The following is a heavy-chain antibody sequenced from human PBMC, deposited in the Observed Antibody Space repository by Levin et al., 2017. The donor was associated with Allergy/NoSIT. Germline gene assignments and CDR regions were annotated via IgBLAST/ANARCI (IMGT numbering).Heavy chain of an antibody. D-gene: IGHD3-22*01. CDR2: ISGSGGST. CDR1: GFTFSSYA. CDR3: AKDRGYYDSSGIYYFDY. Sequence: SCAASGFTFSSYAMSWVRQAPGKGLEWVSAISGSGGSTYYADSVKGRFTISRDNSKNTLYLQMNSLRAEDTAVYYCAKDRGYYDSSGIYYFDYWGQGTLVTVSS. J-gene: IGHJ4*02. V-gene: IGHV3-23*01.